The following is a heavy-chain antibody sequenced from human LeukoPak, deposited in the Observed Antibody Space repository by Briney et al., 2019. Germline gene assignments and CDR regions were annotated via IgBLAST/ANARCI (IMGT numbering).Heavy chain of an antibody. V-gene: IGHV4-39*07. Sequence: SETLSLTCTVSGGSISSTSYYWGWIRQPPGKGLEWIGSIYYTGSTYYNPSLKSRVTISVDTSKNQFSLRLSSVTAADTAVYYCARLQYCSGTSCYWFDPWGQGTLVTVSS. CDR2: IYYTGST. J-gene: IGHJ5*02. D-gene: IGHD2-2*01. CDR1: GGSISSTSYY. CDR3: ARLQYCSGTSCYWFDP.